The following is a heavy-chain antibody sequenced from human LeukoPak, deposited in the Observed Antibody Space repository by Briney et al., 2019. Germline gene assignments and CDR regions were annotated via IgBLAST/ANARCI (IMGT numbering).Heavy chain of an antibody. CDR3: ARGHCSGGSCYSSLYDY. CDR1: AFTFSNYY. J-gene: IGHJ4*02. V-gene: IGHV3-7*01. CDR2: IKQDGSEK. Sequence: GGSLGLSCAASAFTFSNYYMSWVRQAPGKGLEWVANIKQDGSEKWYADSVKGRFTISRDNAKNSLYLQMNSLRAEDTAVYYCARGHCSGGSCYSSLYDYWGQGTLVTVSS. D-gene: IGHD2-15*01.